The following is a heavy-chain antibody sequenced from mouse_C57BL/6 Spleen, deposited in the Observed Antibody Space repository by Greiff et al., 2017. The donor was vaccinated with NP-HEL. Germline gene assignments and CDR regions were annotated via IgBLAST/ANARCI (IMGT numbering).Heavy chain of an antibody. CDR3: ARGEAWIAY. CDR2: INPNNGGT. Sequence: EVQLQQSGPELVKPGASVKIPCKASGYTFTDYNMDWVKQSHGKSLEWIGDINPNNGGTIYNQKFKGKATLTVDKSSSTAYMELRSLTSEDTAVYYCARGEAWIAYWGQGTLVTVSA. J-gene: IGHJ3*01. V-gene: IGHV1-18*01. CDR1: GYTFTDYN.